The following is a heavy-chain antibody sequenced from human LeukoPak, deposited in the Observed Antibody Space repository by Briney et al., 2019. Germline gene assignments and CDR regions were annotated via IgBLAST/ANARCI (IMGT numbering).Heavy chain of an antibody. CDR1: GYSFTSYW. CDR3: ARHGLLWFGERGDWFDP. D-gene: IGHD3-10*01. Sequence: GESLKISCKGSGYSFTSYWISWVRQMPGKGLEWMGRIDPSDSYTNYSPPFQGHVTIAADKSISTAYLQWRSLKASDTAMYYCARHGLLWFGERGDWFDPWGQGTLVTVSS. J-gene: IGHJ5*02. V-gene: IGHV5-10-1*01. CDR2: IDPSDSYT.